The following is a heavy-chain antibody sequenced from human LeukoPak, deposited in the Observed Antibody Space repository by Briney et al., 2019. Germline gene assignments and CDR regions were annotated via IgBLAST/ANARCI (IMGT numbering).Heavy chain of an antibody. D-gene: IGHD3-22*01. V-gene: IGHV3-30-3*02. CDR1: GFTFSSYA. CDR2: ISYDGSNK. Sequence: PGGSLRLSCAASGFTFSSYAMHWVRQAPGKGLEWVAVISYDGSNKYYADSVKGRFTISRDNSKNTLYLQMNSLRADDTAVYYCAKSPSGSSYYYGMDVWGQGTTVTVSS. J-gene: IGHJ6*02. CDR3: AKSPSGSSYYYGMDV.